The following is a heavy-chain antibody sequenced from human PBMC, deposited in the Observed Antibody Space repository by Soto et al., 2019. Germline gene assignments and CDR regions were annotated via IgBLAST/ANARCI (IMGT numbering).Heavy chain of an antibody. CDR2: IYHSGST. V-gene: IGHV4-4*02. J-gene: IGHJ6*02. CDR1: GGSISSSNW. D-gene: IGHD1-1*01. Sequence: QVQLQESGPGLVKPSGTLSLTCAVSGGSISSSNWWSWVRQPPGKGLEWIGEIYHSGSTNYNPSLNSRVTISVDKSKNQFSLKLSSVTAADTAVYYCARGELEPREGYYYGMDVWGQGTTVTVSS. CDR3: ARGELEPREGYYYGMDV.